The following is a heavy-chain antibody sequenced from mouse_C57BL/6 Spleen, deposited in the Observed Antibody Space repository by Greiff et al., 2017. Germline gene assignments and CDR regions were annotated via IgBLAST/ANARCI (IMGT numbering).Heavy chain of an antibody. Sequence: EVHLVESGGDLVKPGGSLKLSCAASGFTFSSYGMSWVRQTPDKRLEWVATISSGGSYTYYPDSVKGRFTISRDNAKNTLYLQMSSLKSEDTAMYYCARRGLLPYFDYWGQGTTLTVSS. V-gene: IGHV5-6*01. CDR2: ISSGGSYT. J-gene: IGHJ2*01. CDR1: GFTFSSYG. CDR3: ARRGLLPYFDY. D-gene: IGHD2-3*01.